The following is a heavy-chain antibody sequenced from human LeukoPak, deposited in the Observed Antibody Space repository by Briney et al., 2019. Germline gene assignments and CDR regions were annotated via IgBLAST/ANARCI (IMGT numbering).Heavy chain of an antibody. Sequence: PGGSLRLSCAASGFTFSGYWMTWVRQAPGKGLEWVANVNQDGDNKRYVESVKGRFTISRDNAKNSLYLQMNSLRAEDTAVYYCARDRLLSGTLLGDYFDYWGQGTLVTVSS. D-gene: IGHD1-26*01. J-gene: IGHJ4*02. V-gene: IGHV3-7*01. CDR1: GFTFSGYW. CDR2: VNQDGDNK. CDR3: ARDRLLSGTLLGDYFDY.